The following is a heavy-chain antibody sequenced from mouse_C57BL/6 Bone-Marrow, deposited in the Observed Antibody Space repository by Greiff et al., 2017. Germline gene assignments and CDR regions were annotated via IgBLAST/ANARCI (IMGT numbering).Heavy chain of an antibody. CDR2: INPGSGGT. CDR3: ARAYAGDY. V-gene: IGHV1-54*01. D-gene: IGHD6-5*01. J-gene: IGHJ4*01. CDR1: GYAFTTYL. Sequence: VQLQQSGAELVRPGTSVKVSCKASGYAFTTYLIEWVKQRPGQGLEWIGVINPGSGGTNYNEKFKGKATLTADKSSSTAYLQLSSLTSEDSAVYFCARAYAGDYWGQGTSVTVSS.